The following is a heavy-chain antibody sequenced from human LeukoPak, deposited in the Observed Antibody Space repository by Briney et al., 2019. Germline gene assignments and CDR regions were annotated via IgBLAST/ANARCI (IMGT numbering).Heavy chain of an antibody. J-gene: IGHJ4*02. D-gene: IGHD3-22*01. V-gene: IGHV1-18*01. CDR1: GYTFTSYG. CDR3: AREGNYYGSSGYFF. CDR2: ISAYNGNT. Sequence: ASVKVSCKASGYTFTSYGISWVRQAPGQGLEWMGWISAYNGNTNYAQKLQGRVTMTTDTSTSTAYMELRSLRSDDTAVYYCAREGNYYGSSGYFFWGQGTLVTVSS.